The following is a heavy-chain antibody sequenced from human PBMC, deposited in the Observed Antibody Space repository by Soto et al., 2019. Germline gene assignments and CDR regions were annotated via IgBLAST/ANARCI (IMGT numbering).Heavy chain of an antibody. J-gene: IGHJ6*02. V-gene: IGHV3-23*01. CDR1: GFTFSSYA. CDR2: ISGSGGST. Sequence: PGGSLRLSCSASGFTFSSYAMSWVRQAPGKGLEWVSAISGSGGSTYYADSVKGRFTISRDNSKTSLYLQMNSLRGEDTAVYYWVRESSNSRCGGACYYYGMVVWCQGSTQTVSS. D-gene: IGHD2-2*01. CDR3: VRESSNSRCGGACYYYGMVV.